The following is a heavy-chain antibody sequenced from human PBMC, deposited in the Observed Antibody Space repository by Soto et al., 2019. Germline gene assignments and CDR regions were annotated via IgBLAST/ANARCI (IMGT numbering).Heavy chain of an antibody. CDR2: IIPIFGTA. Sequence: GASLKVSCKASGGTFSSYSMIWVRQAPGQGLEWMGGIIPIFGTANYAQKFQGRVTITADESTSTAYMELSSLRSEDTAVYYCAREMVRAPNAPVHYYYGKDGWYQGPTVTVS. V-gene: IGHV1-69*01. CDR1: GGTFSSYS. CDR3: AREMVRAPNAPVHYYYGKDG. D-gene: IGHD1-26*01. J-gene: IGHJ6*02.